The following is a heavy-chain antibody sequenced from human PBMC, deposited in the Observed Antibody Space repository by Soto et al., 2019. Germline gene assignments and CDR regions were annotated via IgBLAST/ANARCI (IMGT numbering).Heavy chain of an antibody. D-gene: IGHD2-2*01. V-gene: IGHV4-59*01. Sequence: QVQLQESGPGLVKPSETLSLTCTVSGGSISSYYWSWIRQPPGKGLEWIGYIYYSGSTNYNPSLKSRVTISVDTSKNQFSLKLSSVTAADTAVYYCARDHGRYCISTSCYERNWFDPWGQGTLVTVSS. CDR1: GGSISSYY. J-gene: IGHJ5*02. CDR2: IYYSGST. CDR3: ARDHGRYCISTSCYERNWFDP.